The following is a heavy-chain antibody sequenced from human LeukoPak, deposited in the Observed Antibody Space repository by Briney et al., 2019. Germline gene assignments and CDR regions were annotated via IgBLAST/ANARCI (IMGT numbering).Heavy chain of an antibody. CDR3: AKGGYSSGWQNNWFDP. D-gene: IGHD6-19*01. V-gene: IGHV3-9*03. CDR1: GFTFDDYA. J-gene: IGHJ5*02. Sequence: GGSLRLSCAASGFTFDDYAMHWVRQAPGKGLEWVSGISWNSGSIGYADSVKGRFTISRDNAKNSLYLQMNSLRAEDMALYYCAKGGYSSGWQNNWFDPWGQGTLVTVSS. CDR2: ISWNSGSI.